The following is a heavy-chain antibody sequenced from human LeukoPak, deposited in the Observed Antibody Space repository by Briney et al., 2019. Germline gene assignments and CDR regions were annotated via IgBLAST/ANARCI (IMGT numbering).Heavy chain of an antibody. D-gene: IGHD2-21*01. CDR2: ISYDGSNK. Sequence: GGSLRLSCAASGFTFSSYWMNWVRQVPGKGLEWVAVISYDGSNKYYADSVKGRFTISRDNSKNTLYLQMNSLRAEDTAVYYCAREVNYWGQGTLVTVSS. CDR3: AREVNY. V-gene: IGHV3-30*03. J-gene: IGHJ4*02. CDR1: GFTFSSYW.